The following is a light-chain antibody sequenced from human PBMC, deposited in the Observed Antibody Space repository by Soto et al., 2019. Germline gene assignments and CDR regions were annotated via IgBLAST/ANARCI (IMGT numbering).Light chain of an antibody. V-gene: IGKV1-33*01. J-gene: IGKJ2*01. Sequence: DIQMTQSPSSLSASVGDRVTITCQASQDISNYLNWYQQKPGKAPKLLIYDASNWETGVPSRFSGIRSGTDFTFTISSRQAEDIATYYCQQYDNLPYTFGQGTRLEIK. CDR3: QQYDNLPYT. CDR2: DAS. CDR1: QDISNY.